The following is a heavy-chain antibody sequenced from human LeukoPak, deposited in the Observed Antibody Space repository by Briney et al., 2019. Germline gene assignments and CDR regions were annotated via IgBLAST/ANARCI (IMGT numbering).Heavy chain of an antibody. CDR2: INHSGST. D-gene: IGHD2-2*01. J-gene: IGHJ6*02. V-gene: IGHV4-34*01. CDR1: GGSFSGYY. Sequence: KPSETLSLTCAVYGGSFSGYYWSWIRQPPGKGLEWIGEINHSGSTNYNPSLKSRVTISVDTSKNQFSLKLSSVTAADTAVYYCARGSIVVVPAAFNYYYYYGMDVWGQGTTVTVSS. CDR3: ARGSIVVVPAAFNYYYYYGMDV.